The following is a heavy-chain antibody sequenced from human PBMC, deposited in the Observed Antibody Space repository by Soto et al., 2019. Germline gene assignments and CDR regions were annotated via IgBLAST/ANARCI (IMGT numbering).Heavy chain of an antibody. CDR1: GFTFSSYG. CDR3: AKLQMPAGYSSSWPEYYFDY. V-gene: IGHV3-30*18. J-gene: IGHJ4*02. D-gene: IGHD6-13*01. CDR2: ISYDGSNK. Sequence: GGSLRLSCAASGFTFSSYGMHWVRQAPGKGLEWVAVISYDGSNKYYADSVKGRFTISRDNSKNTLYLQMNSLRAEDTAVYYCAKLQMPAGYSSSWPEYYFDYWGQGTLVTVSS.